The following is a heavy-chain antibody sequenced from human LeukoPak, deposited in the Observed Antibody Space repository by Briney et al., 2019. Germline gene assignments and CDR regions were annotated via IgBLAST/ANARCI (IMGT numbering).Heavy chain of an antibody. J-gene: IGHJ3*02. Sequence: GGSLRLSCAASGFTFSSYAMHWVRQAPGKGLEYVSAISSNGGSTYYANSVKGRFTISRDNSKNTLYLQMGSLRAEDMAVYYCARKYRRDAFDIWGQGTMVTVSS. CDR2: ISSNGGST. V-gene: IGHV3-64*01. CDR3: ARKYRRDAFDI. CDR1: GFTFSSYA. D-gene: IGHD2/OR15-2a*01.